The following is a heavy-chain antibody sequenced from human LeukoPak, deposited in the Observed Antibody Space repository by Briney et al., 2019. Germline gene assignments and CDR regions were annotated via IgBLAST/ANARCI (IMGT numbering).Heavy chain of an antibody. J-gene: IGHJ5*02. Sequence: SETLSLTCTVSGGSISSGGYYWSWIRQHPGKGLEWIGYIYYSGSTYYNPSLKSRVTISVDTSKNQFSLKLSSVTAADTAVYYCARGGKTGTTTYNWFDPWGQGTLVTVSS. V-gene: IGHV4-31*03. CDR3: ARGGKTGTTTYNWFDP. D-gene: IGHD1-7*01. CDR2: IYYSGST. CDR1: GGSISSGGYY.